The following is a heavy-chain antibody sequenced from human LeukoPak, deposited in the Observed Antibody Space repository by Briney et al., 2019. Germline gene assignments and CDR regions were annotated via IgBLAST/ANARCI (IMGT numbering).Heavy chain of an antibody. CDR3: ARTRITMVRGVIIPLYFDY. CDR1: GYTFTSYG. J-gene: IGHJ4*02. CDR2: ISAYNGNT. D-gene: IGHD3-10*01. Sequence: ASVKVSCKASGYTFTSYGISWVRQAPGQGLEWMGWISAYNGNTNYAQKLQGRVTMTTDTSTSTAYMKLRSLRSDDTAVYYCARTRITMVRGVIIPLYFDYWGQGTLVTVSS. V-gene: IGHV1-18*04.